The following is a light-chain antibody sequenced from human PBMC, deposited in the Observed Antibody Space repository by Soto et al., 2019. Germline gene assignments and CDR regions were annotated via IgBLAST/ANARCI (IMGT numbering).Light chain of an antibody. CDR2: DVS. V-gene: IGLV2-14*01. Sequence: QSVLTQPASVSGSPGQSITISCTGTSSDVGGSNYVSWYQQLPGKAPKLMIYDVSDRPSGVSNRFSGSKSGNTASLTISGLQAEDEADYYCSPYTCSSLYVCGTGTKVTVL. CDR3: SPYTCSSLYV. CDR1: SSDVGGSNY. J-gene: IGLJ1*01.